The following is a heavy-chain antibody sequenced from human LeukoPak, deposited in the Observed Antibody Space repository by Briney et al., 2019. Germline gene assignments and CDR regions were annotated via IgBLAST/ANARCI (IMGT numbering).Heavy chain of an antibody. V-gene: IGHV1-18*04. D-gene: IGHD3-10*01. Sequence: ASVKVSCKASGYTFTGYYMHWVRQAPGQGLEWMGWISAYNGNTNYAQKLQGRVTMTTDTSTSTAYMELRSLRSDDTAVYYCARDLWSESGYWGQGTLVTVSS. J-gene: IGHJ4*02. CDR3: ARDLWSESGY. CDR1: GYTFTGYY. CDR2: ISAYNGNT.